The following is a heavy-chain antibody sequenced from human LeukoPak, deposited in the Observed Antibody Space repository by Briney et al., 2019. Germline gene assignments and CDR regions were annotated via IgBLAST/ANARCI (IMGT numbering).Heavy chain of an antibody. CDR1: GFTFSSYA. D-gene: IGHD1-26*01. V-gene: IGHV3-64*01. CDR2: ISSNGGST. CDR3: ARGRATTPTSGAFDI. J-gene: IGHJ3*02. Sequence: AGESLRLSCAASGFTFSSYAMHWVRQAPGKGLEYVSAISSNGGSTYYANSVKGRFTISRDNSKNTLYLQMNSLRAEDTAVYYCARGRATTPTSGAFDIWGQGTMVTVSS.